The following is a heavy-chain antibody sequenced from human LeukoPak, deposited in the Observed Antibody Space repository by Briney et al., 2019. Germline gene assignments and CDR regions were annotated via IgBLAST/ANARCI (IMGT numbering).Heavy chain of an antibody. CDR3: ARGRLWNFNDGFDI. D-gene: IGHD2-21*01. CDR2: INPKSRNT. CDR1: GDTFNSYD. V-gene: IGHV1-8*03. Sequence: ASVKVSCKASGDTFNSYDINWVRQAPGLGLEWTGWINPKSRNTGYAEQFQGRVTITGDASISTAYMELRSLTSNDTAVYYCARGRLWNFNDGFDIWGQGTMVTVSS. J-gene: IGHJ3*02.